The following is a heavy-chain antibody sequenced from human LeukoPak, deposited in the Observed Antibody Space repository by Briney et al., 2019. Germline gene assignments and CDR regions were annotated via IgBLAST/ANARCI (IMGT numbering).Heavy chain of an antibody. J-gene: IGHJ5*02. CDR3: ATDFYDST. Sequence: GGSLRLSCATSGFTFSNAWMNWVRQAPGKGLEWVGCIRSNSDGGTIDYAAPVKGRFTLSRDDSKTTLYLQMNSLQTEDTAVYYCATDFYDSTWGQGTLVTVSS. CDR2: IRSNSDGGTI. V-gene: IGHV3-15*07. CDR1: GFTFSNAW. D-gene: IGHD3-22*01.